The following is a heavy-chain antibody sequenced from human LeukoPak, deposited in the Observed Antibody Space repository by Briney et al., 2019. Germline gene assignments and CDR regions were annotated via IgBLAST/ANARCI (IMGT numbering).Heavy chain of an antibody. CDR3: ARGAYYYDSSGPLDY. V-gene: IGHV1-18*01. Sequence: GASVKVSCKASGYTFTSYGISWVRQAPGQGLEWMGWISAYNGNTNYAQKLQGRVTMTTDTSTSTDYMELRSLRSDDTAVYYCARGAYYYDSSGPLDYWGQGTLVTVSS. D-gene: IGHD3-22*01. CDR1: GYTFTSYG. J-gene: IGHJ4*02. CDR2: ISAYNGNT.